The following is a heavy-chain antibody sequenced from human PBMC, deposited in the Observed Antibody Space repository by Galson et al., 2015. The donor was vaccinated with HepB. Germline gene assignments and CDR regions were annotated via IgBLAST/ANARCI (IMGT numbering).Heavy chain of an antibody. CDR1: GFTFSSYS. CDR3: ARDSSSGWYHFDL. J-gene: IGHJ2*01. Sequence: SLRPSCAASGFTFSSYSMNWVRQAPGKGLEWVSSISSSSSYIYYADSVKGRFTISRDNAKNSLYLQMNSLRAEDTAVYYCARDSSSGWYHFDLWGRGTLVTVSS. V-gene: IGHV3-21*01. D-gene: IGHD6-19*01. CDR2: ISSSSSYI.